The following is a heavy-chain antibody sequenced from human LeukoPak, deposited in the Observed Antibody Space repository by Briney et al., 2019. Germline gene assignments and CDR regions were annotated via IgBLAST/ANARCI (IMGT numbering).Heavy chain of an antibody. CDR1: GFTFSSYA. CDR3: ARGARIAAAANAFDY. Sequence: GGSLRLSCAASGFTFSSYAMHWVRQAPGKGLEWVAVISYDGSNKYYADSVKGRFTISRDNSKNTLYLQMNSLRAEDTALYYCARGARIAAAANAFDYWGQGTLVTVSS. V-gene: IGHV3-30*04. J-gene: IGHJ4*02. CDR2: ISYDGSNK. D-gene: IGHD6-13*01.